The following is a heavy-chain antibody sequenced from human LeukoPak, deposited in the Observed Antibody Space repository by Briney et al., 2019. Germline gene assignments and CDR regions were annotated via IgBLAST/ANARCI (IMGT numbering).Heavy chain of an antibody. CDR1: GFTFSSYS. Sequence: GGSLRLSCAASGFTFSSYSMNWVRQAPGKGLEWVSSISSSSSYIYYADSVKGRFTISRDNAKNSLYLQMNSLRAEDTAVYYCARDRISLRFLEWLFYYYGMDVWGQGTTVTVSS. CDR2: ISSSSSYI. D-gene: IGHD3-3*01. CDR3: ARDRISLRFLEWLFYYYGMDV. V-gene: IGHV3-21*01. J-gene: IGHJ6*02.